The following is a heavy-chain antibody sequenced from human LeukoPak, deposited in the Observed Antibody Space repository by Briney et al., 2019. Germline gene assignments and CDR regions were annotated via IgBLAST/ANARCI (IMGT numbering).Heavy chain of an antibody. D-gene: IGHD1-26*01. CDR2: ISYDGSNK. J-gene: IGHJ3*02. CDR1: GFTFSSYG. Sequence: GGSLRLSCAASGFTFSSYGMHWVRQAPGRGLEWVAVISYDGSNKYYADSVKGRFTISRDNSKNTLYLQMNSLRAEDTAVYYCARSGGVKVGATTGKGLGAFDIWGQGTMVTVSS. CDR3: ARSGGVKVGATTGKGLGAFDI. V-gene: IGHV3-30*03.